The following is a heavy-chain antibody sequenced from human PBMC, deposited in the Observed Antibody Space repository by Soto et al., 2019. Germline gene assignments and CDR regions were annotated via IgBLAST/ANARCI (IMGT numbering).Heavy chain of an antibody. CDR1: GFTFSSYT. J-gene: IGHJ6*02. CDR3: ARGDNRGYSYGQRPGYYYYGMDV. D-gene: IGHD5-18*01. V-gene: IGHV3-48*01. Sequence: GGSLRLSCAASGFTFSSYTMNWVRQAPGKGLEYISYISSGSDTIYYADSVKGRFTISRDNSMNSLYLQMNSLRAEDTAVYYCARGDNRGYSYGQRPGYYYYGMDVWGQGTTVTVSS. CDR2: ISSGSDTI.